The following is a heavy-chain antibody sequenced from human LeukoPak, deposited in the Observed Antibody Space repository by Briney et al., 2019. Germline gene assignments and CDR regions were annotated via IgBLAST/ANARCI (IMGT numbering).Heavy chain of an antibody. J-gene: IGHJ4*02. V-gene: IGHV1-2*02. Sequence: GASVKVSCKASGYTFTDYYMHWVRRAPGQGLEWMGWINPKSGGTNYAQKFEGRVTMTRDTSISTAYMELSRLRSDDTAVYYCASGTELLWFGESLDYWGQGTLVTVSS. CDR3: ASGTELLWFGESLDY. D-gene: IGHD3-10*01. CDR1: GYTFTDYY. CDR2: INPKSGGT.